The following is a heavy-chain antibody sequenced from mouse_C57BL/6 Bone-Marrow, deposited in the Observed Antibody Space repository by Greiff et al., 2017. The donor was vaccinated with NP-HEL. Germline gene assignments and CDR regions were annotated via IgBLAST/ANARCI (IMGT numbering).Heavy chain of an antibody. J-gene: IGHJ2*01. V-gene: IGHV1-64*01. CDR1: GYTFTSYW. CDR2: IHPNSGST. D-gene: IGHD2-1*01. CDR3: ARRFPHGKGDFDY. Sequence: QVQLQQPGAELVKPGASVKLSCKASGYTFTSYWMHWVKQRPGQGLEWIGMIHPNSGSTNYNEKFKSKATLTVDKSSSTAYMQLSSLTSEDSAVYYCARRFPHGKGDFDYWGQGTTLTVSS.